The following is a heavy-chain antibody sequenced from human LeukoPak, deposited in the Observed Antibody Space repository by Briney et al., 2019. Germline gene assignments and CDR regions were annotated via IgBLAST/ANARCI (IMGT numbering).Heavy chain of an antibody. Sequence: ASVKVSCKASGYTFTSYSISWVRQAPGQELEWMGWISAYNGNTNYAQKLQGRVTMTTDTSTSTAYMELRSLRSDDTAVYYCARAARARPALEKFDYWGQGTLVTVSS. D-gene: IGHD1-1*01. CDR3: ARAARARPALEKFDY. CDR1: GYTFTSYS. CDR2: ISAYNGNT. J-gene: IGHJ4*02. V-gene: IGHV1-18*01.